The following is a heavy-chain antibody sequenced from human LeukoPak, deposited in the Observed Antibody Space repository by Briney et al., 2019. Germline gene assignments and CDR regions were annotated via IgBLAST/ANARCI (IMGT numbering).Heavy chain of an antibody. J-gene: IGHJ4*02. CDR2: ISGSGGST. CDR1: GFTFSSYA. V-gene: IGHV3-23*01. D-gene: IGHD1-26*01. Sequence: GGSLRLSCAASGFTFSSYAMSWVRQAPGKGLEWVSAISGSGGSTYYADSVKGRFTISRDNSKNTLYLQMNSLKTEDTAVYYCTGQGIVGTTQIFDCWGQGTLVTVSS. CDR3: TGQGIVGTTQIFDC.